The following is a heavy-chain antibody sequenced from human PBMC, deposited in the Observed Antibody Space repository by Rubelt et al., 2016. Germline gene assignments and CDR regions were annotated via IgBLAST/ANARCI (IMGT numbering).Heavy chain of an antibody. D-gene: IGHD3-10*01. CDR2: INHSGRT. CDR3: ARRGSGYYYYGMDV. Sequence: QVQLQQWGAGLLKPSETLSLTCAVYGGSFSGYYWIWIRQPPGKGLEWIGEINHSGRTNYNPSLKSRVTISVDTSKNQFSLKLSSVTAADTAVYYCARRGSGYYYYGMDVWGQGTTATVSS. CDR1: GGSFSGYY. V-gene: IGHV4-34*01. J-gene: IGHJ6*02.